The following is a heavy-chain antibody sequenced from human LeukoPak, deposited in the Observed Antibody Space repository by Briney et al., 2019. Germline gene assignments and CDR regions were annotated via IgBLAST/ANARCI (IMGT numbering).Heavy chain of an antibody. CDR2: IWPDGSDK. J-gene: IGHJ5*02. CDR3: GRWGVNAGLDR. CDR1: GFTFSDYW. D-gene: IGHD3-10*01. V-gene: IGHV3-7*01. Sequence: PGGSLRLSCAASGFTFSDYWMAWVRQAPGKGLEWVANIWPDGSDKYPVDSVRGRFTISRDNAQNSLNLQMNSLRAEDSGVYYCGRWGVNAGLDRWGQGTLVIVSS.